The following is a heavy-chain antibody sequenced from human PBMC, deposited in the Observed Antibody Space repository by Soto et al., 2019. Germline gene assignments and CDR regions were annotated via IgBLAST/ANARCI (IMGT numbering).Heavy chain of an antibody. D-gene: IGHD5-12*01. V-gene: IGHV4-59*02. J-gene: IGHJ6*03. CDR3: ARVGNVATIGRGYYYYYYMDV. Sequence: SETLSLTCTVSGGSVSSYYWSWIRQPPGKGLEWIGYIYYSGSTNYNPSLKSRVTISVDTSKNQFSLKLSSVTAADTAVYYCARVGNVATIGRGYYYYYYMDVWGKGTTVTVSS. CDR1: GGSVSSYY. CDR2: IYYSGST.